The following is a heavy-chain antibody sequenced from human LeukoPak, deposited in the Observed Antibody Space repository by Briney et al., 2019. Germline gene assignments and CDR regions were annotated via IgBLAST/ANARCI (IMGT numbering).Heavy chain of an antibody. Sequence: RPGGSLRLSCAASGFTFDDYGMSWVRQAPGKGLEWVSGINWNGGSTSYADSVKGRFTISRDNAKNSLYLQMNSLRAEDTALYYCARVPWEPDAFDIWGQGTMVTVSS. CDR2: INWNGGST. J-gene: IGHJ3*02. CDR3: ARVPWEPDAFDI. V-gene: IGHV3-20*04. CDR1: GFTFDDYG. D-gene: IGHD1-26*01.